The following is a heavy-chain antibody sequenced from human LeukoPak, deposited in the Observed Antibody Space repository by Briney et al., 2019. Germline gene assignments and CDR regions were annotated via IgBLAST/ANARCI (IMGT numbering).Heavy chain of an antibody. Sequence: PGGSLRLSCAASGFTFSSYWMNWALQAPGKGLEWVASINHNGNVNYYVDSVKGRFTIPRDNAKNSLYLQMSNLRAEDTAVYFCARAGGLDVWGQGATVTVSS. CDR1: GFTFSSYW. V-gene: IGHV3-7*03. CDR2: INHNGNVN. CDR3: ARAGGLDV. J-gene: IGHJ6*02.